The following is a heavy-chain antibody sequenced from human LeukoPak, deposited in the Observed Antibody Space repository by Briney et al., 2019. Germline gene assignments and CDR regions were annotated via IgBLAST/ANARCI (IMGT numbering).Heavy chain of an antibody. CDR2: ISGRGANT. CDR3: AKDGGGRIQLYNWFDP. J-gene: IGHJ5*02. Sequence: HSGGSLRLSCAASGFSFSNYAMSWVRQAPGKGLEWVSAISGRGANTYYADSVKGRFTISSDNAKNSLYLQMNSLRAEDTALYYCAKDGGGRIQLYNWFDPWGQGTLVTVSS. D-gene: IGHD5-18*01. CDR1: GFSFSNYA. V-gene: IGHV3-23*01.